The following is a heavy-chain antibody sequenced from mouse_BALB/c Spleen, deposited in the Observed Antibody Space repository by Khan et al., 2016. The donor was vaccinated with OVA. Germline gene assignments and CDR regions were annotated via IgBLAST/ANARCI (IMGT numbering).Heavy chain of an antibody. CDR3: TRHQATMSTTSWYFDD. V-gene: IGHV5-12-1*01. J-gene: IGHJ1*01. CDR1: GFAFSSYD. CDR2: ISSGGVTT. D-gene: IGHD2-4*01. Sequence: EVELVESGGGLVKPGGSLKLSCAASGFAFSSYDLSWVRQTPEQRLEWVAYISSGGVTTYYLDTMEGRFTISRDNATNTLYLQLSSLPSEDTAVFYCTRHQATMSTTSWYFDDWGAGTTVTVSS.